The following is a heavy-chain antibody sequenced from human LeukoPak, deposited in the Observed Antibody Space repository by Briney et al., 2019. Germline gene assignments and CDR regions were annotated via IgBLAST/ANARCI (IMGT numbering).Heavy chain of an antibody. J-gene: IGHJ2*01. CDR2: IYSSGST. CDR1: GGSISSGSYY. CDR3: ARDPLRYFDL. V-gene: IGHV4-61*02. Sequence: SETLSLTCTVSGGSISSGSYYWSWSRQPAGKGLEWIGRIYSSGSTIYNPSLESRVTMSVDTSRNQFSLNLSSVTAADTAVYYCARDPLRYFDLWGRGTLVTVSS.